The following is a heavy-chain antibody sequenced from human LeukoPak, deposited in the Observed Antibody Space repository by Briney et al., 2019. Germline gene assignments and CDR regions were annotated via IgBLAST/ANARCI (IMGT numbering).Heavy chain of an antibody. CDR2: ISGNGAHP. CDR1: EFILSSYA. J-gene: IGHJ4*02. Sequence: GGSLRLSCEASEFILSSYAMSWVRQAPGKGLEWVSSISGNGAHPYYADSVRGRFTISRDNAKNMLYLQMNSLRAEDTAVYYCATLSGTVVRDYWGQGTLVTVSS. CDR3: ATLSGTVVRDY. V-gene: IGHV3-23*01. D-gene: IGHD4-23*01.